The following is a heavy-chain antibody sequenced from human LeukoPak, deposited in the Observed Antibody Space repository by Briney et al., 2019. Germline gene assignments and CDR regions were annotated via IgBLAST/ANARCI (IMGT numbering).Heavy chain of an antibody. D-gene: IGHD3-22*01. V-gene: IGHV3-53*01. CDR2: IYSSGSA. CDR3: ARGPSSDYGA. J-gene: IGHJ5*02. Sequence: GGSLRLSRAVSGFIVSDYYMSWVRQAPGKGLEWVSVIYSSGSAYYADSVKGRFTISRDNSKNTLYLQMNSLRAEDTAIYYCARGPSSDYGAWGQGTLVTVSS. CDR1: GFIVSDYY.